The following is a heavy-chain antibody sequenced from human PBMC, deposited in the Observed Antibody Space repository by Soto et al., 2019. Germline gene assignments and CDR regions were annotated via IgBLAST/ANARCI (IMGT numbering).Heavy chain of an antibody. CDR1: GFTFSSYS. CDR2: ISSSSSYI. J-gene: IGHJ4*02. CDR3: ARDLIAAAVRENFGY. D-gene: IGHD6-13*01. Sequence: EVQLVESGGGLVKPGGSLRLSCAASGFTFSSYSMNWVRQAPGKGLEWVSSISSSSSYIYYADSVKGRFTISRDNAKNALYLQMNSLRAEDTAVYYCARDLIAAAVRENFGYWGQGTLVTVSS. V-gene: IGHV3-21*01.